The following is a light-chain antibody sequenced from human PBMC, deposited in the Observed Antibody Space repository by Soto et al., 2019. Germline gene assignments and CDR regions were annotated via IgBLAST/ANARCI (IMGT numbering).Light chain of an antibody. J-gene: IGLJ1*01. V-gene: IGLV2-18*02. CDR3: SSYTISSTYV. CDR2: EVS. CDR1: SSDVGSDNR. Sequence: LTQPPSVSGSPGQSVTISCTGTSSDVGSDNRVSWYQQPPGTAPKLMIYEVSNRPSGVPDRFSGSKSGNTASLTISGLQAEDEADYYCSSYTISSTYVFGTGTKVTVL.